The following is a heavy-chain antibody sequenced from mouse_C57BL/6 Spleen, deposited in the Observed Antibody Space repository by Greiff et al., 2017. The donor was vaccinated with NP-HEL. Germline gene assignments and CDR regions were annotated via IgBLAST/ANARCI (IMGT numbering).Heavy chain of an antibody. CDR1: GYTFTSYW. CDR2: IYPGSGST. D-gene: IGHD2-4*01. V-gene: IGHV1-55*01. CDR3: ARTDYYDYDASGAMDY. J-gene: IGHJ4*01. Sequence: QVQLQQPGAELVKPGASVKMSCKASGYTFTSYWITWVKQRPGQGLEWIGDIYPGSGSTNYNEKFKSKATLTVDTSSSTAYMQLSSLTSEDSAVYYCARTDYYDYDASGAMDYWGQGTSVTVSS.